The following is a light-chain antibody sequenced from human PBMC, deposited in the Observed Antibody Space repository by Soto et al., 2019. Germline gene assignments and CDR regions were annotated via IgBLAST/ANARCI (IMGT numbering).Light chain of an antibody. CDR1: SSDVGDYNY. CDR3: CSYAGSSSYV. J-gene: IGLJ1*01. V-gene: IGLV2-11*01. Sequence: QSALTQPRSVSGSPGQSVTISCTGTSSDVGDYNYVSWYQQHPGKAPKVMIYDVSKRPSGVPDRFSGSKSGNTASLTISGLQAEDEDDYYCCSYAGSSSYVFGAGTKVTVL. CDR2: DVS.